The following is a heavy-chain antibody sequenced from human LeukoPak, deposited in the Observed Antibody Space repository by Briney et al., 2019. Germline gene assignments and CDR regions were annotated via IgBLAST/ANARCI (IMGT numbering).Heavy chain of an antibody. CDR2: VYTSGDT. D-gene: IGHD3-22*01. V-gene: IGHV4-61*02. J-gene: IGHJ5*02. Sequence: SETLSLTCTVSGGSISSGTYYWSWIRQPAGKGLEWIGRVYTSGDTNYNPSLRSRVTISVDTSKNQFSLKLSSVTAADTAVYYCARDKIEDSGYHNWFDPWGQGTLVTVSS. CDR3: ARDKIEDSGYHNWFDP. CDR1: GGSISSGTYY.